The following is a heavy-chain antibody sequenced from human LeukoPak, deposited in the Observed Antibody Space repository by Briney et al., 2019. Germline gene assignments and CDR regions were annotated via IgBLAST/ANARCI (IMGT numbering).Heavy chain of an antibody. J-gene: IGHJ4*02. D-gene: IGHD5-24*01. V-gene: IGHV1-69*05. CDR2: IIPIFGTA. CDR1: GGTFSSYA. Sequence: SVKVSCKASGGTFSSYAISWVRQAPGQGLEWMGGIIPIFGTANYAQKFQGRVTITTDESTSTAYMELSSLRSEDTAVYYCARKMEGGNSNLHFDYWGQGTLVTVSS. CDR3: ARKMEGGNSNLHFDY.